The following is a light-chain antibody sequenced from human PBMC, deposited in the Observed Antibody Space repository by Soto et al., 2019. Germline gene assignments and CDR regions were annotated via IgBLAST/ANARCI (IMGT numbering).Light chain of an antibody. J-gene: IGKJ2*01. CDR3: QQYDQWPPYT. V-gene: IGKV3D-15*01. CDR1: RSVYSK. Sequence: EIVMTQSPATLSVSPGERVTLSCRASRSVYSKLAWYQQKPGQAPRLLIYDASTTATGIPARFSGGGSGTEFTLTIHSLQSEDVAVYYCQQYDQWPPYTFGQGTKVDIK. CDR2: DAS.